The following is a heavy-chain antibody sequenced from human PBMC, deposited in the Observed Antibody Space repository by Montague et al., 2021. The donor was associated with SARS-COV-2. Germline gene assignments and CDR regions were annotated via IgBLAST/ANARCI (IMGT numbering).Heavy chain of an antibody. V-gene: IGHV3-30*04. CDR2: ISYDGSNK. CDR1: GFPFSSYA. CDR3: ATELELSAFDI. J-gene: IGHJ3*02. Sequence: SLSFSASGFPFSSYAMHWVRQAPGKGLEWVAVISYDGSNKYYVDSVKGRFTISRDNSKNTLYLQMNSLRAEDTAVYYCATELELSAFDIWGQGTMVTVSS. D-gene: IGHD1-7*01.